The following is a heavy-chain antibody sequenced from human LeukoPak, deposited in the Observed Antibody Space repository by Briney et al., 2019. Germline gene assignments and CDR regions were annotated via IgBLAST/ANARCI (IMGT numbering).Heavy chain of an antibody. CDR3: ARGTVASSSWCVVDY. CDR1: GYTFTGYY. CDR2: INPNSGGT. V-gene: IGHV1-2*02. J-gene: IGHJ4*02. Sequence: GASVKVSCKASGYTFTGYYMHWVRQAPGQGLEWMGWINPNSGGTNYAQKFQGRVTMTRDTSISTAYMELSRLRSDDTAVYYCARGTVASSSWCVVDYWGQGTLVSVSS. D-gene: IGHD6-13*01.